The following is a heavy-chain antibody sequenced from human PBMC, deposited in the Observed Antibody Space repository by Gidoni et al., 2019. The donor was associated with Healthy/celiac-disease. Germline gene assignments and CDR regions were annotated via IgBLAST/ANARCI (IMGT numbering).Heavy chain of an antibody. V-gene: IGHV3-23*01. CDR2: ISGSGGST. CDR3: AKEVGCGELSDY. Sequence: VQLLESGGGLVQPVGSLRLSCAASGFTFSSYAMSWVRQAPGKGLEWVSAISGSGGSTYYADSVKGRFTISRDNSKNTMYLQMNSLRAEDTAVYYCAKEVGCGELSDYWGQGTLVTVSS. J-gene: IGHJ4*02. D-gene: IGHD3-10*01. CDR1: GFTFSSYA.